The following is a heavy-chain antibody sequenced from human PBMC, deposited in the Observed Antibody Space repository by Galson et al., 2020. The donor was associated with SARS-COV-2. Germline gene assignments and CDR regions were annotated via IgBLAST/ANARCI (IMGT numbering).Heavy chain of an antibody. CDR2: INHSGST. Sequence: SETLSLTCAVYGGSFSGYYWSWIRQPPGKGLEWIGEINHSGSTNYNPSLKSRVTISVDTSKNQFSLKLSSVTAADTAVYYCARAAFGYSSSWPYYFDYWGQGTLVTVSS. CDR3: ARAAFGYSSSWPYYFDY. D-gene: IGHD6-13*01. CDR1: GGSFSGYY. V-gene: IGHV4-34*01. J-gene: IGHJ4*02.